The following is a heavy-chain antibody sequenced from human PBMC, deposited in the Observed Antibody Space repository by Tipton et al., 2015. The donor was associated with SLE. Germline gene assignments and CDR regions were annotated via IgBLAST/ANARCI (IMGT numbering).Heavy chain of an antibody. CDR1: GGSISSHY. D-gene: IGHD6-19*01. Sequence: TLSLTCIVSGGSISSHYWSWIRQPPGKGLEWIGEINHSGSTNYNPSLKSRVTISVDTSKNQFSLKLSSVTAADTAVYYCASSPGVYSSGWADYWGQGTLVTVSS. J-gene: IGHJ4*02. CDR2: INHSGST. CDR3: ASSPGVYSSGWADY. V-gene: IGHV4-34*01.